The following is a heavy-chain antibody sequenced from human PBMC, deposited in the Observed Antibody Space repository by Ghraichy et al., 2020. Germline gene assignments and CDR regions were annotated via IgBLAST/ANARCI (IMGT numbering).Heavy chain of an antibody. CDR3: AKGGWDYGSGRYYMDV. Sequence: GESLNISCAASGFIFNNYAMSWARQAPGKGLEWVSSISGLSTHTYYSDSVQGRFTISRDNSRNTLYLQMDSLRAEDTAKYYCAKGGWDYGSGRYYMDVWGKGTAVTVSS. CDR1: GFIFNNYA. CDR2: ISGLSTHT. J-gene: IGHJ6*03. V-gene: IGHV3-23*01. D-gene: IGHD3-10*01.